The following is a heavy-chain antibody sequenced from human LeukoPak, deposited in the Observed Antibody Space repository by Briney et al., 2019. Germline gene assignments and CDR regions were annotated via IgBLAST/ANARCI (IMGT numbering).Heavy chain of an antibody. D-gene: IGHD3-9*01. CDR3: ARDSIAGYSLSW. V-gene: IGHV4-4*02. CDR1: GGFINNGKW. Sequence: SGTLSLTCGVSGGFINNGKWWSWVRQPPGKGLEWIGEISHSGSPNYNPSLKGRLTISVDTAKNQFSLKLSSVTAADTAVYYCARDSIAGYSLSWWGQGTLVTVSS. J-gene: IGHJ4*02. CDR2: ISHSGSP.